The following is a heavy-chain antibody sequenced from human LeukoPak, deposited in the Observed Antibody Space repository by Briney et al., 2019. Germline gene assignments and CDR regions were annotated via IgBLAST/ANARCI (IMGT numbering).Heavy chain of an antibody. V-gene: IGHV3-23*01. CDR3: AKEDLGAAPQY. CDR1: GFTFSRYG. CDR2: ITASGDES. Sequence: GGSLRLSCEVSGFTFSRYGMSWLRQSAGGRVEWGSAITASGDESYYADSVKGRFTNSRDNSKNTLYLQMDSLRAADTAVYYCAKEDLGAAPQYWGQGTLVSVSS. D-gene: IGHD2-15*01. J-gene: IGHJ1*01.